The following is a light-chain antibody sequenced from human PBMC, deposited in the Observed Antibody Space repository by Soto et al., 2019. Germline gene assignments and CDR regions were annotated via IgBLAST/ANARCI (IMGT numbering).Light chain of an antibody. V-gene: IGLV2-14*03. Sequence: QSALTQPASVSGSPGQSITISCTETISDVGEYKYVSWYQQHPGTAPKLIIYDVNYRPSGVSNRFSGSKSGSTAYLTISGLQAEYAADYYCSAYTTSIDLYVFGAGTKLTVL. J-gene: IGLJ1*01. CDR1: ISDVGEYKY. CDR2: DVN. CDR3: SAYTTSIDLYV.